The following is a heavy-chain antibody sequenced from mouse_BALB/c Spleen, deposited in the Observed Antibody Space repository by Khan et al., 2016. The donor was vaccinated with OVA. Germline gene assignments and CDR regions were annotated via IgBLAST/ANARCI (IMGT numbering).Heavy chain of an antibody. CDR3: AIIYYGYDWFTY. CDR2: IWGDGST. CDR1: GLSLTNYG. D-gene: IGHD2-2*01. Sequence: VQLQESGPGLVAPSQSLSITCTVPGLSLTNYGISWLRHPPGKGLEWLGVIWGDGSTNYHSALISRLSINKDNSMSQVFLKLNSLQTDDTATYYCAIIYYGYDWFTYWGQGTLVTVSA. J-gene: IGHJ3*01. V-gene: IGHV2-3*01.